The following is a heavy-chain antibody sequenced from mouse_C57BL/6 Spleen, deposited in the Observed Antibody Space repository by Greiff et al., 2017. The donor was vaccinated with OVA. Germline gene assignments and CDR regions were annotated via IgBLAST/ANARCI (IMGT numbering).Heavy chain of an antibody. J-gene: IGHJ1*03. CDR2: INPRTGGA. CDR3: AFITTVVAPWYFDV. CDR1: GYSFTGYY. Sequence: VQLQQSGPELVKPGASVKISCKASGYSFTGYYMNLVKPSPEKNLEWIREINPRTGGATYNQKFKAKATLTVDKSYSTAYMQLKSLTSEDSAVYYCAFITTVVAPWYFDVWGTGTTVTVSS. V-gene: IGHV1-42*01. D-gene: IGHD1-1*01.